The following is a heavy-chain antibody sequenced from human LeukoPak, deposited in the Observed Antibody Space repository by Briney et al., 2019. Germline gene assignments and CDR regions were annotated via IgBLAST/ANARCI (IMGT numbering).Heavy chain of an antibody. CDR3: AKDFQGYYGPGIFDL. J-gene: IGHJ2*01. Sequence: GGSLRLSCAASGFTFSSYAMSWVRQAPGKGLEWVSAISGSGGSTYYADSVKGRFTISRDNSKNTLYLQMNSLRAEDTAVYYCAKDFQGYYGPGIFDLWGRGTLVTVSS. V-gene: IGHV3-23*01. CDR1: GFTFSSYA. CDR2: ISGSGGST. D-gene: IGHD3-10*01.